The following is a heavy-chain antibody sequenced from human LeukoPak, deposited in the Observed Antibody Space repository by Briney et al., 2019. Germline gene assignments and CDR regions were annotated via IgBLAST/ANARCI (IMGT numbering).Heavy chain of an antibody. J-gene: IGHJ6*03. CDR2: IIPIFGTA. D-gene: IGHD3-10*01. V-gene: IGHV1-69*05. CDR3: ARTYYCGSGSTDYYYYYYMDV. CDR1: GGTFSSDA. Sequence: GASVKVSRKASGGTFSSDAISWVRQAPGQGLEWMGGIIPIFGTANYAQKFQGRVTITTDESTSTAYMELSSLRSEDTAVYYCARTYYCGSGSTDYYYYYYMDVWGKGTTVTVSS.